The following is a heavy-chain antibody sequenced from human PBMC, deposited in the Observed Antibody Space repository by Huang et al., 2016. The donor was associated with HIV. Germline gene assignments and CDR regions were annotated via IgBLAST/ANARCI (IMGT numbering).Heavy chain of an antibody. D-gene: IGHD4-17*01. J-gene: IGHJ4*02. CDR1: GLMFSTFG. CDR2: ISNDGSRK. Sequence: QVHLEESGGGVVQPGRPLRLSCTASGLMFSTFGIDWVRQAPGKRLEWVAGISNDGSRKYYVDSVKGRFTISRDNSKNIVYLQMNSLRPEDTAVYYCAKPSGDYEFFDFWGQGTVVTVSS. CDR3: AKPSGDYEFFDF. V-gene: IGHV3-30*18.